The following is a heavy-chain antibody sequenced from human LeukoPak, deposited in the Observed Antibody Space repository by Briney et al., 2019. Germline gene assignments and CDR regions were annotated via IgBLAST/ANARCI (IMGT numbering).Heavy chain of an antibody. D-gene: IGHD1-7*01. J-gene: IGHJ4*02. Sequence: ASVKVPCKASGGTFSSYAISWVRQAPGQGLEWMGGIIPIFGTANYAQKFRGRVTITTDESTSTAYMELSSLRSEDTAVYYCARGGLELRSLDYWGQGTLVTVSS. CDR3: ARGGLELRSLDY. V-gene: IGHV1-69*05. CDR2: IIPIFGTA. CDR1: GGTFSSYA.